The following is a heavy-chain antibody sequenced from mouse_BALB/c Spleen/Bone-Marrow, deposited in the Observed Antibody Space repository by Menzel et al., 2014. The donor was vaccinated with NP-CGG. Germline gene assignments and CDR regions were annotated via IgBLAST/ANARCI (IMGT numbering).Heavy chain of an antibody. Sequence: EVQLQQSGGGLVQPGGSLRLSCATSGLTFTDYYMSWVRQPPGKALEWLGFIRNKANGYTTEYSASVKGRFTISRDNSQSILYLQMNTLRAEDSATHYCARDIGRLLFDYWGQGTTLTVSS. J-gene: IGHJ2*01. CDR2: IRNKANGYTT. D-gene: IGHD1-2*01. CDR1: GLTFTDYY. V-gene: IGHV7-3*02. CDR3: ARDIGRLLFDY.